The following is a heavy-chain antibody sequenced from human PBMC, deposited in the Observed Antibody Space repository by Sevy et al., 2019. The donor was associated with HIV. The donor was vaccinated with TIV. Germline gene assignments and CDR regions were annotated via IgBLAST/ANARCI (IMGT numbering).Heavy chain of an antibody. CDR2: IYSGGST. D-gene: IGHD6-13*01. CDR1: GFTVSSNY. J-gene: IGHJ3*02. Sequence: GGSLRLSCAASGFTVSSNYMSWVRQAPGKGLEWVSVIYSGGSTYYADSVKGRFTISRDKSKNTLYLQMNSLRAEDTAVDYGARDSGKRAAAGKSDAFDIWGQGTMVTVSS. V-gene: IGHV3-53*01. CDR3: ARDSGKRAAAGKSDAFDI.